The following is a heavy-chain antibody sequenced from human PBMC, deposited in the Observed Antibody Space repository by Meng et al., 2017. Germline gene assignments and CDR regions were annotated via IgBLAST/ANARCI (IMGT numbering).Heavy chain of an antibody. D-gene: IGHD3-3*01. CDR1: GGSISSSNW. CDR3: ARAQYYDFWSGYYFDY. Sequence: QVLLQESGPVLVKPSGTLSLTCAVSGGSISSSNWWSWVRQPPGKGLEWIGEIYHSGSTKYNPSLKSRVTISVDKSKNQFSLKLSSVTAADTAVYYCARAQYYDFWSGYYFDYWGQGTLVTVSS. J-gene: IGHJ4*02. V-gene: IGHV4-4*02. CDR2: IYHSGST.